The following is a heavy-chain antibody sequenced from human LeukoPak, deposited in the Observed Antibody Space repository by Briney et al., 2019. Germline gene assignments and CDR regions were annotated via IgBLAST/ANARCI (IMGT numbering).Heavy chain of an antibody. CDR3: AREGGEERYCSGGSCYYGMDV. J-gene: IGHJ6*02. V-gene: IGHV4-30-4*01. Sequence: SETLSLTCTVSGGSISSGDYYWSWIRQPPGKGLEWIGYIYYSGSTYYNPSLKSRVTISVDTSKNQFSLKLSSVTAADTAVYYCAREGGEERYCSGGSCYYGMDVWGQGTTVTVSS. CDR2: IYYSGST. D-gene: IGHD2-15*01. CDR1: GGSISSGDYY.